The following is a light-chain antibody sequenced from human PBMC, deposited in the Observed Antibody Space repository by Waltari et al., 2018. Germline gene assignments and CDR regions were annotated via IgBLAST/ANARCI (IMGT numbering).Light chain of an antibody. J-gene: IGKJ1*01. CDR2: DAS. CDR1: QSVSRT. CDR3: QKYGTLPAT. Sequence: EIVLPQSPGTLSLSPGERATLSCRASQSVSRTLAWYQQKPGQAPRLLIYDASTRATGIPDRFSGSGSGTDFSLTISRLEPEDFAVYYCQKYGTLPATFGQGTKVEIK. V-gene: IGKV3-20*01.